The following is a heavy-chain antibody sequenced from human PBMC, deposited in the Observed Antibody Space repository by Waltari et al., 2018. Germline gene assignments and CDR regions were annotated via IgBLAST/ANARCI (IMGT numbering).Heavy chain of an antibody. V-gene: IGHV3-30*02. Sequence: QVQLIESGGGVVQPGESLRVSCGASGFTFSRSGMHWVRQAPGKGLGWVTFIRYDGSNKYDVDSVKGRFTISRDNSKNTLYLQMNSLTGEDTAVYYFASTDESGFLSHWGQGILVTVSS. D-gene: IGHD3-3*01. CDR3: ASTDESGFLSH. CDR2: IRYDGSNK. J-gene: IGHJ4*02. CDR1: GFTFSRSG.